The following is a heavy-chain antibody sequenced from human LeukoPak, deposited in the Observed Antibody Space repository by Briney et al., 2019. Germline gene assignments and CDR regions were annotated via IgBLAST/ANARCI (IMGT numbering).Heavy chain of an antibody. CDR3: ARDFGSTVVTEGRDSEAVENFGWFDP. CDR2: ISAYNGNT. CDR1: GYTFTSYG. V-gene: IGHV1-18*01. J-gene: IGHJ5*02. D-gene: IGHD4-23*01. Sequence: ASVKVSCKASGYTFTSYGISWVRQAPGQGLEWMGWISAYNGNTNYAQKLQGRVTMTTDTSTSTAYMELRSLRSDDTAVYYCARDFGSTVVTEGRDSEAVENFGWFDPWGQGTLVTVSS.